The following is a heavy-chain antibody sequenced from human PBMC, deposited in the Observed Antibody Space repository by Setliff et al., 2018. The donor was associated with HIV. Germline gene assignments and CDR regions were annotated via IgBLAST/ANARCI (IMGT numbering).Heavy chain of an antibody. J-gene: IGHJ4*02. V-gene: IGHV3-11*04. CDR2: ISGSGTTM. CDR3: ARQYYDILIGSYFDY. D-gene: IGHD3-9*01. Sequence: PGGSLRLSCAASGFTFSDYYMSWIRQAPGKGLEWISWISGSGTTMYYADSVKGRFTISRDNAKNSLYLQMNTLRAEETAVYYCARQYYDILIGSYFDYWGQGALVTVSS. CDR1: GFTFSDYY.